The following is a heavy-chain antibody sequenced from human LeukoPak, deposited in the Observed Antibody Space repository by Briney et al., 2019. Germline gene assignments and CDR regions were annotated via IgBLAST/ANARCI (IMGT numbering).Heavy chain of an antibody. V-gene: IGHV1-69*05. CDR1: GGTVSSYA. CDR3: AREVEGSGSYPGPHAFDI. D-gene: IGHD1-26*01. CDR2: IIPIFGTA. Sequence: YRDAGGTVSSYAISWVRPANGQGLEWMGGIIPIFGTANYAQKFQGRVTITTDESTSTAYMELSSLRSEDTAVYYCAREVEGSGSYPGPHAFDIWGQGTMVTVSS. J-gene: IGHJ3*02.